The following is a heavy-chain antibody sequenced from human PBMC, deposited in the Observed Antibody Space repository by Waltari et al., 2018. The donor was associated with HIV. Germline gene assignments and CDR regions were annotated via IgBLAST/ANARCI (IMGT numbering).Heavy chain of an antibody. V-gene: IGHV3-74*01. J-gene: IGHJ6*02. CDR1: GFTFSSSW. Sequence: EVQLVESGGGLVQTGGSLRLSCAASGFTFSSSWMHWVRQAPGKGLVWVSRINSDGSSTSYADSVKGRFTISRDNAKNTLYLQMNSLRAEDTAVYYCASGYSSSWRSDYYYYGMDVWGQGTTVTVSS. CDR3: ASGYSSSWRSDYYYYGMDV. D-gene: IGHD6-13*01. CDR2: INSDGSST.